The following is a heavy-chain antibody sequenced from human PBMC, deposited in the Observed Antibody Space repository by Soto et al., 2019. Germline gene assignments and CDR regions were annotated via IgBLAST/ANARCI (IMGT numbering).Heavy chain of an antibody. J-gene: IGHJ6*02. CDR1: GFTFSSYG. V-gene: IGHV3-30*18. CDR3: AKVPQRGYYYYGMDV. CDR2: ISYDGSNK. Sequence: GGSLRLSCAASGFTFSSYGMHWVRQAPGKGLEWVAIISYDGSNKYYADSVKGRFTISRDNSKNTLYLQMNSLRAEDTAVYYCAKVPQRGYYYYGMDVWGQGTTVTVAS.